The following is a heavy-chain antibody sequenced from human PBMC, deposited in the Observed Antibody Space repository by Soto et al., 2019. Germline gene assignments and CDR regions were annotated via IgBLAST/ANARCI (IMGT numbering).Heavy chain of an antibody. V-gene: IGHV4-34*01. D-gene: IGHD3-3*01. J-gene: IGHJ5*02. CDR3: ARGLRYDFWGGYYARRTNYWFDP. CDR1: GGSFSGYY. CDR2: INHSGST. Sequence: SETLSLTCAVYGGSFSGYYWSWIRQPPGKGLEWIGEINHSGSTTYNPSLKSRVTISVDTSKNQFSLKLSSVTAADTAVYYCARGLRYDFWGGYYARRTNYWFDPWGQGTLVTVSS.